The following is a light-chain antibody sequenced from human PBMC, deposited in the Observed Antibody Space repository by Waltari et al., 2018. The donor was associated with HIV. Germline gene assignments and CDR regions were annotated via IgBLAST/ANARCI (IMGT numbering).Light chain of an antibody. Sequence: QSVLTQPPPASGTPGQRVPISCSGSSPNIGRNYVYWYQQFPGTAPKLLIYRHNQRPSGVPDRFSGSKSGTSASLAISGLRSEDEADYYCAAWDDSLSAWVFGGGTKLTVL. CDR2: RHN. J-gene: IGLJ3*02. CDR3: AAWDDSLSAWV. V-gene: IGLV1-47*01. CDR1: SPNIGRNY.